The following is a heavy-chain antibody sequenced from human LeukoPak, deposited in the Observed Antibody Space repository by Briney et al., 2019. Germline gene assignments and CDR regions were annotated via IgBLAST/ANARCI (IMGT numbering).Heavy chain of an antibody. V-gene: IGHV4-59*01. J-gene: IGHJ4*02. Sequence: SETLSLTCTHSGGSISSYYWSWIRQPPGKGLEWIGYVYYSGSTNYNPSLKSRVTISIDTSKNQFSLKLSSVTAADTAVYYCARGDSGYDSVDYWGQGTLVTVSS. CDR1: GGSISSYY. D-gene: IGHD5-12*01. CDR2: VYYSGST. CDR3: ARGDSGYDSVDY.